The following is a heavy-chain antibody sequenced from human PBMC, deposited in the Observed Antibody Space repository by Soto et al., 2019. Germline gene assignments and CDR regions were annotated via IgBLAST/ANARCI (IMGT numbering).Heavy chain of an antibody. CDR2: ISYDGSNK. Sequence: LRLSCAASGFTFSSYGMHWVRQAPGKGLEWVAVISYDGSNKYYADSVKGRFTISRDNAKNSLFLQMDSLRVEDTAVYYCANRHLNWGQGTLVTVSS. J-gene: IGHJ4*02. CDR3: ANRHLN. CDR1: GFTFSSYG. V-gene: IGHV3-30*18.